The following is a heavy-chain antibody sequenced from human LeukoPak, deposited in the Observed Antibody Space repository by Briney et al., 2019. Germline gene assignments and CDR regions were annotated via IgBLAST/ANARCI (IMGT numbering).Heavy chain of an antibody. CDR2: IYYSGST. CDR1: GVSLSSYS. V-gene: IGHV4-59*01. CDR3: ARDLRGSSCYDY. Sequence: PSETLSLSCTVSGVSLSSYSMSWVRQPPGKGLEWIGYIYYSGSTSYNPSLKSRVTISVDTSKNQFSLKLSSVTAADTALYYCARDLRGSSCYDYWGQGTLVTVSS. J-gene: IGHJ4*02. D-gene: IGHD2-2*01.